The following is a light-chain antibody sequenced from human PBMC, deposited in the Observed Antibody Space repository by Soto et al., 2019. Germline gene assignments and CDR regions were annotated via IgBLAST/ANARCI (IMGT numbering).Light chain of an antibody. CDR3: SSYTTSSTLEV. CDR2: EVS. CDR1: SSDVGGYNY. V-gene: IGLV2-14*01. J-gene: IGLJ1*01. Sequence: QSARTQPASVSWSPGQSITISCTGTSSDVGGYNYVSWYQQHPGKAPKLMIYEVSNRPSGVSNRFSGSKSGNTASLTISGLQAEDEVDYYCSSYTTSSTLEVFGTGTKVTVL.